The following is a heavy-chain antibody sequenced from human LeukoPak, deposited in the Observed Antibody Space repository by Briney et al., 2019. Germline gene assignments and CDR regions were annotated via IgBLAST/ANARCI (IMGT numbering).Heavy chain of an antibody. CDR2: MNPNSGNT. J-gene: IGHJ5*02. D-gene: IGHD6-19*01. V-gene: IGHV1-8*01. CDR1: GYTFTSYD. CDR3: ARGQKQWLVRGYFDP. Sequence: GASVKVSCKASGYTFTSYDINWVRQATGQGLEWMGWMNPNSGNTGYAQKFQGRVTMTRNTSISTAYMELSSLRFEDTAVYYCARGQKQWLVRGYFDPWGQGTLVTVSS.